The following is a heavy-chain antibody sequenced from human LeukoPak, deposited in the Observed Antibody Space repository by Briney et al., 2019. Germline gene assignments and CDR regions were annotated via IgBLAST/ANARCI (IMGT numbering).Heavy chain of an antibody. D-gene: IGHD2-2*01. CDR2: ISGDGDTT. J-gene: IGHJ1*01. Sequence: GGSLRLSCAASGFSFSNYAMSWVRQAPGKGLEWVSAISGDGDTTYYADSVKGRFTTSRDNSQNTVYLQMNRVRVEDTAVYYCSDWRARASSNFEHWGQGTLVTVSS. CDR1: GFSFSNYA. V-gene: IGHV3-23*01. CDR3: SDWRARASSNFEH.